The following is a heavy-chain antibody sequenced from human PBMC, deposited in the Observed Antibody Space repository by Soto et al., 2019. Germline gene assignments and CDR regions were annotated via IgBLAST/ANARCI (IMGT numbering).Heavy chain of an antibody. J-gene: IGHJ3*02. CDR1: GFTFSSYA. V-gene: IGHV3-30*04. CDR3: ARDRSSGYGDAFDI. CDR2: ISYDGSNK. D-gene: IGHD3-22*01. Sequence: GGSLRLSCAASGFTFSSYAMHWVRQAPGKGLEWVAVISYDGSNKYYADSVKGRFTISRDNSKNTLYLQMNSLRAEDTAVYYCARDRSSGYGDAFDIWGQGTMVTVSS.